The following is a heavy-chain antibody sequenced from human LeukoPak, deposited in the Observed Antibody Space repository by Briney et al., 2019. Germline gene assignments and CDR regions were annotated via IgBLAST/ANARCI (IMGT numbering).Heavy chain of an antibody. D-gene: IGHD3-10*01. CDR2: IYPGDSDT. CDR3: ARLLTMVRGVMDY. CDR1: GYTFPRYW. Sequence: RGESLKISCKGSGYTFPRYWIGWVSQRPGKGLELMGIIYPGDSDTRYSPSFRGQVTISADKSISTAYLQWSSLKASDSAMYYCARLLTMVRGVMDYWGQGTLVTVSS. J-gene: IGHJ4*02. V-gene: IGHV5-51*01.